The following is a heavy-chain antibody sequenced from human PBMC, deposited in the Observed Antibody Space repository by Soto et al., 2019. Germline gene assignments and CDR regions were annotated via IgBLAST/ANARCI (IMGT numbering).Heavy chain of an antibody. CDR2: IYYSGST. CDR3: ARTYYLDNSGCDY. CDR1: GASISSDRYY. V-gene: IGHV4-31*03. D-gene: IGHD3-22*01. J-gene: IGHJ4*02. Sequence: PSETLSLTCTVSGASISSDRYYWTWIRQHPGKGLEWIGYIYYSGSTYYNPSLKSRVVISVDTSENRFFLKLSSVTAADTAVYYCARTYYLDNSGCDYWGQGTLVTVSS.